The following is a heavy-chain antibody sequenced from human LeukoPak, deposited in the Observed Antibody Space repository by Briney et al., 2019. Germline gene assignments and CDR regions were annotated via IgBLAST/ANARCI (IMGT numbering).Heavy chain of an antibody. V-gene: IGHV3-21*01. Sequence: GGSLRLSCAVSGFTFSSYTLNWVRQAPGKGLEWVSSISSGSSYIYYADSVKGRFTISRDNAKNSLFLQLNSLRAEHTAVYYCASGSSYYSFDFWGQGALVTVSS. J-gene: IGHJ4*02. CDR2: ISSGSSYI. CDR1: GFTFSSYT. D-gene: IGHD1-26*01. CDR3: ASGSSYYSFDF.